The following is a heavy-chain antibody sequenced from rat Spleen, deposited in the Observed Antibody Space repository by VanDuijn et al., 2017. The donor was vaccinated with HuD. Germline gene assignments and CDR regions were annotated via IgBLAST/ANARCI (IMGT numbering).Heavy chain of an antibody. V-gene: IGHV5-25*01. D-gene: IGHD1-6*01. CDR2: ISPSGGGT. CDR1: GFTFSNYY. J-gene: IGHJ2*01. Sequence: EVQLVESGGGLVQPGRSMKLSCAASGFTFSNYYMAWVRQTPTKGLEWVASISPSGGGTYYRDSVKGRFTISRDNAKSTLSLQLDSLRSEDTATYYCARGDVYYGLLQRPFDSWGQGVMVTVSS. CDR3: ARGDVYYGLLQRPFDS.